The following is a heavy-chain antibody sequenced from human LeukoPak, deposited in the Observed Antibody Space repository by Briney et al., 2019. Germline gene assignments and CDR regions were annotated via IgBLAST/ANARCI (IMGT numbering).Heavy chain of an antibody. CDR3: ARVLYCSSTSCYANYYYYMDV. D-gene: IGHD2-2*01. CDR2: IKQDGSGK. CDR1: GFTFSNYW. V-gene: IGHV3-7*01. J-gene: IGHJ6*03. Sequence: AGGSLRLSCAASGFTFSNYWMSWVRQAPGKGLEWVANIKQDGSGKYYVDSVKGRFTISRDNAKNSLYLQMNSLRAEDTAVYYCARVLYCSSTSCYANYYYYMDVWGKGTTVTVSS.